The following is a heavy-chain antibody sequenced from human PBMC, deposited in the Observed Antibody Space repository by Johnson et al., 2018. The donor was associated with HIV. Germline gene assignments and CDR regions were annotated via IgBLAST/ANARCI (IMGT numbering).Heavy chain of an antibody. D-gene: IGHD3-16*01. V-gene: IGHV3-9*01. CDR1: GFTFDDYA. J-gene: IGHJ3*02. CDR3: ARDPPTLGVGAFDI. Sequence: VQLVESGGGLVQPGRSLRLSCAASGFTFDDYAMHWVRQAPGKGLEWVSGISCDSGSICYVDSVKGRFTISRDNAKNSLYLQMNSLRVEDTAVYYCARDPPTLGVGAFDIWGQGTMVTVSS. CDR2: ISCDSGSI.